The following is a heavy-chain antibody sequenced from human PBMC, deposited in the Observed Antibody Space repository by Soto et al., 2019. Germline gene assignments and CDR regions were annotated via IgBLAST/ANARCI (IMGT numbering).Heavy chain of an antibody. Sequence: DVQLVESGGGLIQPGESLRLSCAAFGLTISGKKYVAWVRQAPGKGLEWVSALYDVDGSFYADSVTGRFTTSSDSSKATVYLQMNDLRPDDTAVYYCATWHEREHAFDVWGQGTTVTISS. CDR1: GLTISGKKY. CDR3: ATWHEREHAFDV. CDR2: LYDVDGS. V-gene: IGHV3-53*01. J-gene: IGHJ3*01. D-gene: IGHD1-1*01.